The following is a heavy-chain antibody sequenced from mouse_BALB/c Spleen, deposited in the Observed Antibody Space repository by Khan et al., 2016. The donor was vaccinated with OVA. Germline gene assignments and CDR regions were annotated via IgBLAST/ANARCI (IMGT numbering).Heavy chain of an antibody. CDR1: GFTFSSYS. Sequence: EVELVESGGDLVKPGGSLKLSCAASGFTFSSYSMSWVRQTPDKRLEWVATISSGGDYTYYPDNVKGRFTISRDNANNNLYLQMSSLKSEDTAMYYGASHLTGSFAYWGQGTLVTVSA. V-gene: IGHV5-6*01. J-gene: IGHJ3*01. CDR2: ISSGGDYT. D-gene: IGHD4-1*01. CDR3: ASHLTGSFAY.